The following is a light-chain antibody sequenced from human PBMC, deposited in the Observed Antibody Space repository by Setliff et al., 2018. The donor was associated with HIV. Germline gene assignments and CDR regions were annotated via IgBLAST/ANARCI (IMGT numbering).Light chain of an antibody. CDR3: TSYSSRSTPYV. CDR1: SSDVGGFNY. Sequence: QSALAQPASVSGSPGQSITISCTGTSSDVGGFNYVSWYQHHPGKAPKLMIYEVSNRPSGVSNRFSGSKSGNTASLTISGLQAEDEADYYCTSYSSRSTPYVFGTGTKVT. J-gene: IGLJ1*01. V-gene: IGLV2-14*01. CDR2: EVS.